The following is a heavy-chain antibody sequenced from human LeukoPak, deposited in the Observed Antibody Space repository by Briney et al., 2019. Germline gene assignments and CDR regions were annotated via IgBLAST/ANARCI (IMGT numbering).Heavy chain of an antibody. Sequence: PGGSLLLSCAASGFTFISYAMSWVRQAPGKGLEWVAVISYDGSNKYYADSVKGRFTISRDNYKNTLYLQMNSLRAEDTAVYYCAKIAEKGWYYYYGMDVWGQGTTVTVSS. D-gene: IGHD2-15*01. CDR3: AKIAEKGWYYYYGMDV. CDR1: GFTFISYA. CDR2: ISYDGSNK. J-gene: IGHJ6*02. V-gene: IGHV3-30*18.